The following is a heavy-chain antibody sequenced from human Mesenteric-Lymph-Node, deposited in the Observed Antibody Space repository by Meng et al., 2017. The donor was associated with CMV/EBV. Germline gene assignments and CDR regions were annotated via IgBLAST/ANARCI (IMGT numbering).Heavy chain of an antibody. CDR2: IKQDGSEK. Sequence: GESLKISCAASGFRFSSYWMSWVRQAPGKGPEWVANIKQDGSEKYYVDSVKGRFTISRDNAKNSLYLQMNSLRVKDTAVYYCAKGYCSTTTCYHYYYYYDMDVWGQGTTVTVSS. V-gene: IGHV3-7*01. CDR1: GFRFSSYW. D-gene: IGHD2-2*01. J-gene: IGHJ6*02. CDR3: AKGYCSTTTCYHYYYYYDMDV.